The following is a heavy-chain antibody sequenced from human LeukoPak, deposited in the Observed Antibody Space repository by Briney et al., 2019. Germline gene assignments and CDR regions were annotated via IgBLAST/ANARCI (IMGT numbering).Heavy chain of an antibody. CDR3: ARHPLY. CDR2: IYYSGST. CDR1: GGSIRSESYY. J-gene: IGHJ4*02. Sequence: SETLSLTCSVSGGSIRSESYYWGWIRQPPGKGLEWIGSIYYSGSTYYNPSLKSRVTISVDTSKNQFSLKLSSVTAADTAVYYCARHPLYWGQGTLVAVSS. V-gene: IGHV4-39*01.